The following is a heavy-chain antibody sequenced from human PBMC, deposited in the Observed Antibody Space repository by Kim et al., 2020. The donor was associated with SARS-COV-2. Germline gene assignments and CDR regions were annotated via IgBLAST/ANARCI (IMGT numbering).Heavy chain of an antibody. Sequence: GGSLRLSCITSGFTFTGYDMSWVRQAPGKGLEWVSSIDGRDGTTYYVDSVKGRFTISRDNSNNTLYLQMNSLRADDPAVYYCMKGAWRWFWGHWGQGT. CDR1: GFTFTGYD. J-gene: IGHJ1*01. CDR3: MKGAWRWFWGH. CDR2: IDGRDGTT. V-gene: IGHV3-23*01. D-gene: IGHD3-10*01.